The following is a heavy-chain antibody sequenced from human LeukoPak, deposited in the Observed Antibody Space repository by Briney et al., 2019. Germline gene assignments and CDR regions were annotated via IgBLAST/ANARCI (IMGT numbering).Heavy chain of an antibody. J-gene: IGHJ4*02. CDR2: IHTSGST. CDR3: ARWEHDYGHA. D-gene: IGHD4-17*01. CDR1: GGSISTFY. V-gene: IGHV4-4*07. Sequence: KPSETLSLTCTVSGGSISTFYWGWIRQRAGKGLEWIGRIHTSGSTNYNPSLKSRVTMSVDTSKNQFSLKLTSVTAADTAVYYCARWEHDYGHAWGQGTLVTVSS.